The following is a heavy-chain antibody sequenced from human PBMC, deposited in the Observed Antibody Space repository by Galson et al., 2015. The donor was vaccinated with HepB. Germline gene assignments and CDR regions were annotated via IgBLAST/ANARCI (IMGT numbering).Heavy chain of an antibody. CDR2: VDPEDGET. V-gene: IGHV1-69-2*01. Sequence: VKVSCKVSGYTFTDYYMHWVQQAPGKGLEWMGLVDPEDGETIYAEKFQGRVTITADTSTDTAYMELSSLRSEDTAVYYCATSAYCGGDCYSAGAFDIWGQGTMVTVSS. J-gene: IGHJ3*02. CDR1: GYTFTDYY. D-gene: IGHD2-21*01. CDR3: ATSAYCGGDCYSAGAFDI.